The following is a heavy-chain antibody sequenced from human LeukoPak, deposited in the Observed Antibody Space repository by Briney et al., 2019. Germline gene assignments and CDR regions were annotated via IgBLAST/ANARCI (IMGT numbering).Heavy chain of an antibody. D-gene: IGHD6-25*01. J-gene: IGHJ4*02. Sequence: PSQTLSLTCTVSGGSISSGSYYWSWIRQPAGKGLEWIGRIYTSGSTNYNPSLKSRVTISVDTSKNQFSLKLSSVTAADTAVYYCAREGYSSGFALVPLGYWGQGTLVTVSS. CDR3: AREGYSSGFALVPLGY. V-gene: IGHV4-61*02. CDR1: GGSISSGSYY. CDR2: IYTSGST.